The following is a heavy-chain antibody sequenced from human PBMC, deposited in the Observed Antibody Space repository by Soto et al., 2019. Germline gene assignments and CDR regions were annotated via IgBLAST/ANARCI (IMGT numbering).Heavy chain of an antibody. D-gene: IGHD2-15*01. Sequence: EXGPAHGNRTQTLTLTCTFSGSSLSTSGMCVSWIRQPPGKALEWLALIDWDEDKYYSTSLKTRLTISKDTSKNQVVLTMTNTDPVDTATYYSARAKSRIDYGMDVWGQGTTVTVSS. CDR2: IDWDEDK. CDR1: GSSLSTSGMC. CDR3: ARAKSRIDYGMDV. V-gene: IGHV2-70*01. J-gene: IGHJ6*02.